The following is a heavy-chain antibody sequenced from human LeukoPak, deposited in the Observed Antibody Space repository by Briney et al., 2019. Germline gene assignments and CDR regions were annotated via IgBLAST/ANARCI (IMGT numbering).Heavy chain of an antibody. V-gene: IGHV3-30*04. CDR1: GFTFSSYA. Sequence: PGRSLRLSCAASGFTFSSYAMHWVRQAPGKGLEWVAVISYDGSNKYYADSVKGRFTISRDNSKNTLYLQMNSLRAEDTAVYYCAREGRSGYFDYWGQGTLVTVSS. CDR3: AREGRSGYFDY. CDR2: ISYDGSNK. D-gene: IGHD3-3*01. J-gene: IGHJ4*02.